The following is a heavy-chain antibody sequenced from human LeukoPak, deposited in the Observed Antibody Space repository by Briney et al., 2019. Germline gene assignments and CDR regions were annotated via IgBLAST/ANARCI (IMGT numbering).Heavy chain of an antibody. CDR3: ARDLLNEGNHLDY. V-gene: IGHV4-59*12. CDR1: SASISSSY. Sequence: SETLSLTCTVSSASISSSYWSWIRQPPGTGLEWIGYISYSGSTTYNPSLKSRVTISVDTSKNQSSLKLSSVTAADTAVYYCARDLLNEGNHLDYWGQGTLVTVSS. CDR2: ISYSGST. J-gene: IGHJ4*02. D-gene: IGHD4-23*01.